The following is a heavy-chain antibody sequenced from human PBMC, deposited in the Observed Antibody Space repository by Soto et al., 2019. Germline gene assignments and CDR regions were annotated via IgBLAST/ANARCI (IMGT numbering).Heavy chain of an antibody. CDR1: GFTFSSYA. Sequence: GGSLRLSCAASGFTFSSYAMSWVRQAPGKGLEWVSAISGSGGSTYYADSVKGRFTISRDNSKNTLYLQMDSLRAEDTAVYYCAKASSLRYFDWSRYWGQGTLVTVSS. D-gene: IGHD3-9*01. CDR2: ISGSGGST. J-gene: IGHJ4*02. V-gene: IGHV3-23*01. CDR3: AKASSLRYFDWSRY.